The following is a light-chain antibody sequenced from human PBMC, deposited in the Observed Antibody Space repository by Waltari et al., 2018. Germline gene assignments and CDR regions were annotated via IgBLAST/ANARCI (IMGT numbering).Light chain of an antibody. J-gene: IGLJ2*01. CDR1: SSDIGGYNY. CDR2: EVS. Sequence: QSALTQPASVSGSPGQSITISCTGTSSDIGGYNYVPWYEHHPGKAPKLMIYEVSNRPSGVSNRFSGSKSGNTASLTISGLQAEDEADYYCSSYTSINTVVFGGGTKLTVL. V-gene: IGLV2-14*01. CDR3: SSYTSINTVV.